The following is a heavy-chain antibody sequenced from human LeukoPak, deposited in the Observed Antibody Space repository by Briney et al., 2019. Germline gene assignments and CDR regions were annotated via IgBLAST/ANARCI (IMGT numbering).Heavy chain of an antibody. CDR2: INHSGST. CDR1: GGSISSYY. Sequence: SETLSLTCTVSGGSISSYYWSWIRQPPGKGLEWIGEINHSGSTNYNPSLKSRVTISVDTSKNQFSLKLSSVTAADTAVYYCARHRRAARYFDYWGQGTLVTVSS. V-gene: IGHV4-34*01. CDR3: ARHRRAARYFDY. D-gene: IGHD6-6*01. J-gene: IGHJ4*02.